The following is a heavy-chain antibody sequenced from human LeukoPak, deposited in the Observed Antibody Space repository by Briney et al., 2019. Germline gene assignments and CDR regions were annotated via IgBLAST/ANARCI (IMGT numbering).Heavy chain of an antibody. Sequence: GGSLRLSCAASGCIFSGSGVHWVRQAPGKGLEWVALVSHDETTQPYADCVKGRFTISRDHSKNTLYMQMNHLKVDNTAVYYCAKGRRKISFGDVSKHWGQGTLVTVSS. CDR3: AKGRRKISFGDVSKH. D-gene: IGHD3-10*01. CDR1: GCIFSGSG. CDR2: VSHDETTQ. V-gene: IGHV3-30*18. J-gene: IGHJ1*01.